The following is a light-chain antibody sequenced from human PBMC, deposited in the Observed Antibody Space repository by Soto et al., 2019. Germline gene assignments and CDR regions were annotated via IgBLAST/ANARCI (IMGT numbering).Light chain of an antibody. V-gene: IGKV3-15*01. Sequence: EVVMTQSPATLSVSPGERATLSCRASQSVSSKLAWYQHKPGQAPRLLIYDASTRATGIPATFSGSGSGTEFSRTISSLQSEDFAVYYCQQYSNWYTFGQGTKLEIK. CDR2: DAS. CDR1: QSVSSK. J-gene: IGKJ2*01. CDR3: QQYSNWYT.